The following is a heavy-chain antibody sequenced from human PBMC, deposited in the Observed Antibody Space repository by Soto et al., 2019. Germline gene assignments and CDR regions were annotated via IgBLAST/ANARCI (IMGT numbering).Heavy chain of an antibody. V-gene: IGHV3-23*01. D-gene: IGHD3-9*01. CDR2: ISGSGGST. Sequence: GGSLRLSCAASGFTFSSYAMSWVRQAPGKGLEWVSAISGSGGSTYYADSVRGRFTISRDNSKNTLYLQMNSLRAEDTAVYYCAKGLYYDILTGYESPTPWFDPWGQGTLVTVSS. CDR1: GFTFSSYA. CDR3: AKGLYYDILTGYESPTPWFDP. J-gene: IGHJ5*02.